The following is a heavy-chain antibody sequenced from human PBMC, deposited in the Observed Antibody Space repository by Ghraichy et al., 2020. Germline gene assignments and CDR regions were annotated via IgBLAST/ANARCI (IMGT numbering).Heavy chain of an antibody. Sequence: ASVKVSCKASGYTFTSYGISWVRQAPGQGLEWMGWISSYNGNTNYAQNIQGRVTMTTDTSTRTAYMELRSLRSDDTAVYYCARGKDGYKQCFDYWGQGTLVTVSS. CDR2: ISSYNGNT. CDR1: GYTFTSYG. D-gene: IGHD5-24*01. J-gene: IGHJ4*02. CDR3: ARGKDGYKQCFDY. V-gene: IGHV1-18*04.